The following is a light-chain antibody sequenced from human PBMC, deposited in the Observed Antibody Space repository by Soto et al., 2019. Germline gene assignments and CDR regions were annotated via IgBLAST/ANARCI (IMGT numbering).Light chain of an antibody. CDR2: AAS. J-gene: IGKJ4*01. Sequence: DIQMTQSPSSLSASVGDRVTITCRASQNINSYLNWYQHKPASAPKLLIYAASSLQSGVPSRFSGSGSGTDFTHTISNVQPEDFATYYCQQSYNTPRTFGGGAKVESK. CDR1: QNINSY. V-gene: IGKV1-39*01. CDR3: QQSYNTPRT.